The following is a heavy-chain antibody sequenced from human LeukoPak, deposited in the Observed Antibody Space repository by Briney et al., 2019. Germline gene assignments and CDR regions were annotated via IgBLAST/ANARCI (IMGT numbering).Heavy chain of an antibody. CDR1: GFTFSSYW. J-gene: IGHJ6*03. V-gene: IGHV3-7*01. D-gene: IGHD3-3*01. CDR2: IKQDGSEK. CDR3: ARVGDFWSGYSHYYMDV. Sequence: GGSLRLSCAASGFTFSSYWMSWVRQAPGKGLEWVANIKQDGSEKYYVDSVKGRFTISRDNAKNSLYLQMNGLRAEDTAVYYCARVGDFWSGYSHYYMDVWGKGTTVTVSS.